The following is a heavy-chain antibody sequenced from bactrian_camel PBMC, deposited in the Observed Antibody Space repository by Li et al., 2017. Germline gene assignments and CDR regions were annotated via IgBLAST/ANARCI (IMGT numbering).Heavy chain of an antibody. J-gene: IGHJ4*01. Sequence: QVQLVESGGGLVQPGGSLRLSCAASGFALSSYWIYWVRQAPGKGLEWVSQLNSIGTTYYGDSVKGRATISRDNAKKTLDLQMNNLKPEDAGTYYCASVLKWFGPPLDERGYQYWGQGTQVTVS. V-gene: IGHV3S1*01. CDR1: GFALSSYW. D-gene: IGHD3*01. CDR3: ASVLKWFGPPLDERGYQY. CDR2: LNSIGTT.